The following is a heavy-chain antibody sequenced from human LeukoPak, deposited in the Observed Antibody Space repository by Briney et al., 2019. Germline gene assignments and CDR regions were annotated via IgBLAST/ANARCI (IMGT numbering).Heavy chain of an antibody. D-gene: IGHD3-22*01. CDR3: ARDPVPYYYDSSGSRGPPSIYGMDV. CDR1: GGSISSGGYY. V-gene: IGHV4-31*03. CDR2: IYYSGST. J-gene: IGHJ6*02. Sequence: SETLSLTCTVSGGSISSGGYYWSWIRQHPGKGLEWIGYIYYSGSTYYNPSLKSRVTISVDTSKNQFSLKLSSVTAADTAVYYCARDPVPYYYDSSGSRGPPSIYGMDVWGQGTTVTVSS.